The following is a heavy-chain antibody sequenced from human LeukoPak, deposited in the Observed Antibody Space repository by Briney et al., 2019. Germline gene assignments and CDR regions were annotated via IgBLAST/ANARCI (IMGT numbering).Heavy chain of an antibody. J-gene: IGHJ6*02. CDR3: ARYRKVRGEGDWDPYYYYGMDV. Sequence: SETLSLTCAVSGGFISSSNWWSWVRQPPGKGLGWIGEIYHSGSTNYNPSLKSRVTISVDKSKNQFSLKLTSVTAADTAVYYCARYRKVRGEGDWDPYYYYGMDVWGQGTTVTVSS. D-gene: IGHD3-10*01. CDR2: IYHSGST. V-gene: IGHV4-4*02. CDR1: GGFISSSNW.